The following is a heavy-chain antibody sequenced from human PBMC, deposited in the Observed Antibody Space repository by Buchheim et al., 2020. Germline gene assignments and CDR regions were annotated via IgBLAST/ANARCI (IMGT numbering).Heavy chain of an antibody. CDR2: ISSSSSTI. V-gene: IGHV3-48*01. CDR1: GFTFSSYS. Sequence: EVQLVESGGGLVQPGGSLRLSCAASGFTFSSYSMNWVRQAPGKGLEWVSYISSSSSTIYYADPVKGRFTISRDNAKNSLYLQMNSLRAEDTAVYYCARDRALYDILTGYYNVDYFDYWGQGTL. CDR3: ARDRALYDILTGYYNVDYFDY. D-gene: IGHD3-9*01. J-gene: IGHJ4*02.